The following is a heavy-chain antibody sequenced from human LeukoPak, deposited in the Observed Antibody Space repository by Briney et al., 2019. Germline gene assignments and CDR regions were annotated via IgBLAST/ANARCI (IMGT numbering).Heavy chain of an antibody. D-gene: IGHD3-16*01. Sequence: SETLSLTCTVSRGFITSHSWGWVRQPPGKGLEWIGHIHYNGTTSYNPSLKSRVTITTDTANDQFSLKLSSVTAADTAMYYCARWGVPRFDFWGRGTLVTVSS. CDR3: ARWGVPRFDF. J-gene: IGHJ4*02. CDR2: IHYNGTT. V-gene: IGHV4-59*11. CDR1: RGFITSHS.